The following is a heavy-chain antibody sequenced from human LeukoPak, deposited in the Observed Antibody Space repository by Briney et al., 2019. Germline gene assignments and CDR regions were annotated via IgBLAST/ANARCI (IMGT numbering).Heavy chain of an antibody. CDR3: ARLRDLYNIFDY. D-gene: IGHD1-1*01. CDR1: VGSISSSY. Sequence: SETLSLTCTVSVGSISSSYWSWIRQPPGKGLEWIGYIYYSGITNYNPSLKSRVTISVDTPKNQFSLKLSSVTAAYTAVYYCARLRDLYNIFDYWGQGTLVTVSS. CDR2: IYYSGIT. J-gene: IGHJ4*02. V-gene: IGHV4-59*12.